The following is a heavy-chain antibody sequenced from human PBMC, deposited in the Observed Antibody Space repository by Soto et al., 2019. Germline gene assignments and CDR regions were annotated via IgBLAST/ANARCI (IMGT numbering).Heavy chain of an antibody. V-gene: IGHV3-23*01. J-gene: IGHJ4*02. Sequence: EVQLLESGGGLVQPGGSLRLSCAASGFTFSSYAMSWVRQAPGKGLEWVSAVSGSGGSTYYADSVKGRFTISRDNSKNTLYLQINSLRAEVTGVYYCATQDKRIHRYWGQGTLVTVSS. CDR2: VSGSGGST. D-gene: IGHD5-18*01. CDR1: GFTFSSYA. CDR3: ATQDKRIHRY.